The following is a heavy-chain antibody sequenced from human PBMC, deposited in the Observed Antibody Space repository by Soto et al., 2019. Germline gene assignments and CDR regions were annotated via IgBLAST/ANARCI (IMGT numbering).Heavy chain of an antibody. CDR1: GFSVTTGYY. V-gene: IGHV4-38-2*01. Sequence: SETLSLPGAVSGFSVTTGYYWGWIRQPPGKGLEWIGTMYRSGDTFYNPSLKSRATISVDASKNRFSLKLTSVTATDTAVYYSARMEGSSHRFDHWGQG. D-gene: IGHD6-6*01. CDR2: MYRSGDT. J-gene: IGHJ4*02. CDR3: ARMEGSSHRFDH.